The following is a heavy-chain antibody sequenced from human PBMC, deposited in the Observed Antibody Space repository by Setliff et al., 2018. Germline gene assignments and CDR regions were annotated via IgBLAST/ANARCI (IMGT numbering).Heavy chain of an antibody. CDR1: GGSISDYY. V-gene: IGHV4-34*01. D-gene: IGHD3-10*01. Sequence: SETLSLTCGGYGGSISDYYWSWIRQPPGKGLEWIGEINHSGSTNYNPSLKSRVTISVDTSKNQFSLRLSSVTAADTAVYYCARGRYYYGSGSYRTDAFDIWGQGTMVTVSS. CDR3: ARGRYYYGSGSYRTDAFDI. CDR2: INHSGST. J-gene: IGHJ3*02.